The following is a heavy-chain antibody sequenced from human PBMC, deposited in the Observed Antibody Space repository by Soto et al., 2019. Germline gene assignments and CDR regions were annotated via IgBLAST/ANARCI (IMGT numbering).Heavy chain of an antibody. D-gene: IGHD3-22*01. Sequence: EVQLVESGGGLVKPGGSLSLSCAAAGFTFSDAWMGWVRQAPGKGLEWVGRIRSKTDGGTTDYAAPVKGRFTISRDDSKNTLDLQMNSLTPEDTAVYYCSYDSYRGDYWGQGTLVTVSS. CDR3: SYDSYRGDY. CDR1: GFTFSDAW. J-gene: IGHJ4*02. CDR2: IRSKTDGGTT. V-gene: IGHV3-15*01.